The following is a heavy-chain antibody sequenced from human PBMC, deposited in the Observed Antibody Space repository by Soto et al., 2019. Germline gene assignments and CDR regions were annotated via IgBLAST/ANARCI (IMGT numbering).Heavy chain of an antibody. CDR2: IRSKADGGTT. D-gene: IGHD2-2*01. Sequence: GGSLRLSCTASGFTFGDYAMSWFRQAPGKGLEWVGFIRSKADGGTTEYAASVKGRLTISKDDSKSIAYLQMNSLKTEDTAVYYCTRVRLPAALGYFDYWGQGTLVTVSS. CDR1: GFTFGDYA. CDR3: TRVRLPAALGYFDY. J-gene: IGHJ4*02. V-gene: IGHV3-49*03.